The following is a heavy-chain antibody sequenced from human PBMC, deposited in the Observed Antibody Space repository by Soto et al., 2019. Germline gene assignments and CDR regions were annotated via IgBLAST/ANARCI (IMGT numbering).Heavy chain of an antibody. D-gene: IGHD3-22*01. Sequence: PSETLSLTCTVSWDTGSDPRGCSRVRMYTGRGLEWIGDIYHLGTTNYNPSLNSRVSISLDKSKNQFTLKCTSVTAAHPSVYFFERNGKFYYYDKSGLHSDPWGCGVLVTVYS. CDR1: WDTGSDPRG. CDR2: IYHLGTT. J-gene: IGHJ5*02. V-gene: IGHV4-4*02. CDR3: ERNGKFYYYDKSGLHSDP.